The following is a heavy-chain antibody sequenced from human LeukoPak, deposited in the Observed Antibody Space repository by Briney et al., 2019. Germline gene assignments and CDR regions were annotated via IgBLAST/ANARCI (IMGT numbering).Heavy chain of an antibody. CDR2: FLYSGST. J-gene: IGHJ4*02. D-gene: IGHD5-18*01. CDR3: ARSQRGYSYVFDY. V-gene: IGHV4-59*01. Sequence: PSETLSLTCTVSGGSISSYYWSWIRQPPGKGLEWIGYFLYSGSTNYNPSLKSRVTISVDTSKSQFSLKLSSVTAADTAVYYCARSQRGYSYVFDYWGQGTLVTVSS. CDR1: GGSISSYY.